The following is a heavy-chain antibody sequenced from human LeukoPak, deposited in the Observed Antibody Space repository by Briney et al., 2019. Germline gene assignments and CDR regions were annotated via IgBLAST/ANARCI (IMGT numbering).Heavy chain of an antibody. CDR1: GYTFTSYD. Sequence: ASVKVSCKASGYTFTSYDISWVRQAPGQGLEWMGGIIPIFGTANYAQKFQGRVTITADESTSTAYMELSSLRSEDTAVYYCARGSGGSYHSGTHYWGQGTLVTVSS. V-gene: IGHV1-69*13. CDR2: IIPIFGTA. CDR3: ARGSGGSYHSGTHY. J-gene: IGHJ4*02. D-gene: IGHD1-26*01.